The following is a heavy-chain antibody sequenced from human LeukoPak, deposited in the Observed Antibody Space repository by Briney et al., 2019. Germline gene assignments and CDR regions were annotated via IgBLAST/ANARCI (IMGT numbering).Heavy chain of an antibody. D-gene: IGHD2-21*02. CDR3: AKDLSWWVTADY. V-gene: IGHV3-23*01. CDR1: GFPFSGNA. Sequence: GGSLRLSCAASGFPFSGNAMSWVRQAPGRGLEWVSGVGGDEKAHYADFVRGRFTISRDNSKKTVYLQMNSLTVEDKAVYYCAKDLSWWVTADYWGQGVLVNVSS. J-gene: IGHJ4*02. CDR2: VGGDEKA.